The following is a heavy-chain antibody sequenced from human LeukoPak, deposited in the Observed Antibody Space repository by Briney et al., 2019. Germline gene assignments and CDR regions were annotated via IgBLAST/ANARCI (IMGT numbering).Heavy chain of an antibody. V-gene: IGHV3-21*01. Sequence: GGSLRLSCAVSGFTFSSYSMNWVRQAPGKGLEWVSSISSSSSYIYYADSVKGRFTISRDNAKNSLYLQMNSLRAEDTAVYYCARDFVTMVRGVIWFDPWGQGTLVTVSS. CDR1: GFTFSSYS. D-gene: IGHD3-10*01. J-gene: IGHJ5*02. CDR2: ISSSSSYI. CDR3: ARDFVTMVRGVIWFDP.